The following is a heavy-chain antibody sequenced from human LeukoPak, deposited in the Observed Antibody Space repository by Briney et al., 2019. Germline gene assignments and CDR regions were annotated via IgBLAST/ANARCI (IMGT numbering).Heavy chain of an antibody. D-gene: IGHD3-10*01. CDR3: ARNMVRGVIDY. J-gene: IGHJ4*02. CDR1: GFTFRSYG. Sequence: GGSLRLSCAASGFTFRSYGMHWVRQAPGKGLEWVSYISGSGSTIYYADSVKGRFTISRDNAKNSLYLQMNSLRAEDTAVYYCARNMVRGVIDYWGQGTLVTVSS. V-gene: IGHV3-48*04. CDR2: ISGSGSTI.